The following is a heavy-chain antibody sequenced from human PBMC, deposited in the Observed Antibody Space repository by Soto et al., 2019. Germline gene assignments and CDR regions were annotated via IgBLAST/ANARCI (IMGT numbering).Heavy chain of an antibody. Sequence: QVQLQESGPGLVKPSETLSLTCTVSGGSVSSGSYYWSWIRQPPGKGLEWIGYIYYSGSTNYNPSLKSRVTISVDTSKNQFSLNLSSVTAADTAVYYCARWSVTMLRGVYNNWFDPWGQGTLVTVSS. J-gene: IGHJ5*02. CDR2: IYYSGST. CDR3: ARWSVTMLRGVYNNWFDP. D-gene: IGHD3-10*01. CDR1: GGSVSSGSYY. V-gene: IGHV4-61*01.